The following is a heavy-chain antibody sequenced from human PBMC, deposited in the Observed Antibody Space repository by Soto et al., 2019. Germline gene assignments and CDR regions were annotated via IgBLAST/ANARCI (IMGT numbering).Heavy chain of an antibody. V-gene: IGHV3-74*01. Sequence: VESGGGLVQPGGSLRLSCAASGFTFSNYWMYWVSQAPGKGLVWVSRINSDGSGISYADSVRGRFTISRDNAKNTVDLQMNSLRDEDTAVYYCGREGLTMIGGSAMDVWGQGTTVTVSS. CDR1: GFTFSNYW. D-gene: IGHD3-10*02. J-gene: IGHJ6*02. CDR2: INSDGSGI. CDR3: GREGLTMIGGSAMDV.